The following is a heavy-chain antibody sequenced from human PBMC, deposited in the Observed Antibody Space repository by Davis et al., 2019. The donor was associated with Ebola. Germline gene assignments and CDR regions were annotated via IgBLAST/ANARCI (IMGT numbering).Heavy chain of an antibody. D-gene: IGHD3-10*02. V-gene: IGHV3-23*01. Sequence: GESLKISCAASGFTFSSYAMSWVRQAPGKGLEWVSAISGSGGSTYYADSVKGRFTVSRDNSKDTLYVQLNSLRAEDTAVYYCAKESLGSGNSHDYWGQGALVTVSS. J-gene: IGHJ4*02. CDR1: GFTFSSYA. CDR2: ISGSGGST. CDR3: AKESLGSGNSHDY.